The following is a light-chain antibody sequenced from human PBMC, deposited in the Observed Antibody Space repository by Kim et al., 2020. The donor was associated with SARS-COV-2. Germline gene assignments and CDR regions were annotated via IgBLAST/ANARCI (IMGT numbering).Light chain of an antibody. CDR1: SNNVGNQG. J-gene: IGLJ3*02. Sequence: QAGLTQPPSVSKGLRQTATLTCTGNSNNVGNQGAAWLVQHQGHPPKLLSYRDNSRPSGISERFSASRSGDTASLTITGLQPEDEGDYYCSTWDTSLSSWVFGEGTQLTVL. V-gene: IGLV10-54*04. CDR3: STWDTSLSSWV. CDR2: RDN.